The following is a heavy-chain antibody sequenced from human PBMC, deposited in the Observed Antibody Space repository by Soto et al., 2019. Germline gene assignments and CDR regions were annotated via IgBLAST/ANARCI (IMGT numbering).Heavy chain of an antibody. J-gene: IGHJ6*02. CDR2: IIDSGAST. V-gene: IGHV3-23*01. Sequence: GGSLRLSCAASGFTFRSCAMGWVRQAPGKGLEWVSDIIDSGASTYYADSVKGRFTISRDNSKSTLYLQMNSLRAEDTALYYCAKGRSYYYYYGVDVWGQGPTVTVSS. CDR1: GFTFRSCA. CDR3: AKGRSYYYYYGVDV.